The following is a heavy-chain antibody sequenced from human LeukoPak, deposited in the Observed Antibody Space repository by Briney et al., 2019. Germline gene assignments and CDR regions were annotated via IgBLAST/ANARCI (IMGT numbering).Heavy chain of an antibody. J-gene: IGHJ6*02. V-gene: IGHV4-39*01. CDR3: ARRGGGSWYYYYGMDV. Sequence: SETLSLTCTVSGGSISSSSYYWGWIRQPPGKGLEWIGSIYYSGSTYYNPSLKSRVTISVDTSKNQFSLKLSSVTAADTAVYYCARRGGGSWYYYYGMDVWGQGTTVTVSS. CDR2: IYYSGST. CDR1: GGSISSSSYY. D-gene: IGHD6-13*01.